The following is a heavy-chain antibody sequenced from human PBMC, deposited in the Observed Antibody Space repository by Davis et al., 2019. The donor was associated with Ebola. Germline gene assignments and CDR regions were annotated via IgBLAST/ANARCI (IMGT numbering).Heavy chain of an antibody. V-gene: IGHV1-8*01. CDR3: ARAWGQQLVRRPNWFDP. CDR2: MNPNSGNT. Sequence: ASVKVSCKASGYTFTSYDINWVRQATGQGLEWMGWMNPNSGNTGYAQKFQGRVTMTRNTSISTAYMELSSLRSEDTAVYYCARAWGQQLVRRPNWFDPWGQGTLVTVSS. J-gene: IGHJ5*02. CDR1: GYTFTSYD. D-gene: IGHD6-13*01.